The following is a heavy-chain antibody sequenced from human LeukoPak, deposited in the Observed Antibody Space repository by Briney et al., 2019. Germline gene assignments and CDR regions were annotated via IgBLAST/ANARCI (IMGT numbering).Heavy chain of an antibody. CDR2: INHSGST. V-gene: IGHV4-34*01. CDR1: GGSFSGYY. Sequence: SETLSLTCAVYGGSFSGYYWSWIRQPPGKGLEWIGEINHSGSTNYNPSLKSRVTISGDTSKNQFSLKLSSVTAADTAVYYCARGKFMITFGGVIAIPLDYWGQGTLVTVSS. J-gene: IGHJ4*02. CDR3: ARGKFMITFGGVIAIPLDY. D-gene: IGHD3-16*02.